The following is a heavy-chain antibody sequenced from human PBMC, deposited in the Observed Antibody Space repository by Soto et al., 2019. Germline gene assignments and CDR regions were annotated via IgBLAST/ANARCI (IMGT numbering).Heavy chain of an antibody. CDR3: AKDWYYDISDV. V-gene: IGHV3-23*01. Sequence: PGGSLRLSCAASGFTFSSYAMSWVRQAPGKGLEWVSAISGSGGSTYYADSVKGGFTISRDNSKNTLYLQMNSPGAEDTAVYCCAKDWYYDISDVWGQGTTVTVSS. CDR1: GFTFSSYA. D-gene: IGHD3-9*01. J-gene: IGHJ6*02. CDR2: ISGSGGST.